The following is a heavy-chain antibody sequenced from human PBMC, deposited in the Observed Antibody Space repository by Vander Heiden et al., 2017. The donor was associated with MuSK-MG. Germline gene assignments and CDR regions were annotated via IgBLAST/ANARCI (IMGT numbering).Heavy chain of an antibody. J-gene: IGHJ4*02. CDR1: GYSFTNNV. V-gene: IGHV1-3*01. CDR2: INAGNGNT. CDR3: ARGDTMVRGVTGRY. Sequence: QVQLVQSGAEVKKPGASVKVSCKASGYSFTNNVMHWVLQAPGQRLEWMGWINAGNGNTKYSQKFQGRVTITRDTSASTAYMELGSLRFEDTAVYYCARGDTMVRGVTGRYWGQGTLVTVSS. D-gene: IGHD3-10*01.